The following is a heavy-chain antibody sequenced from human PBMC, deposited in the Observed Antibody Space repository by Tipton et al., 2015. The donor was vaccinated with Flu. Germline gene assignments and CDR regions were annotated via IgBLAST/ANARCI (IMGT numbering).Heavy chain of an antibody. CDR3: ARAPLGYYDSSGYYYFDY. CDR2: IYSGGST. J-gene: IGHJ4*02. Sequence: VQLVQSGGGLIQPGGSLRLSCAASGFTVSSNYMSWVRQAPGKGLEWVSVIYSGGSTYYADSVKGRFTISRDNSKNTLYLQMNSLRAEDTAVYYCARAPLGYYDSSGYYYFDYWGQGTLVTVSS. CDR1: GFTVSSNY. V-gene: IGHV3-53*01. D-gene: IGHD3-22*01.